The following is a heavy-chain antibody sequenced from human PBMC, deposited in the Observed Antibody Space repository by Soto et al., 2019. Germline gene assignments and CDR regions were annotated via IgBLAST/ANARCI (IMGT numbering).Heavy chain of an antibody. V-gene: IGHV4-31*03. CDR3: AREVVVTLPDAFDI. J-gene: IGHJ3*02. D-gene: IGHD3-22*01. CDR1: GGSISSGGYY. Sequence: QVQLQESGPGLVKPSQTLSLTCTVSGGSISSGGYYWSWIRQHPGKGLEWIGYIYYSGSTYYNPSLKSRVTISVDTSKNQFSLKLSSVTAAVTAVYYCAREVVVTLPDAFDIWGQGTMVTVSS. CDR2: IYYSGST.